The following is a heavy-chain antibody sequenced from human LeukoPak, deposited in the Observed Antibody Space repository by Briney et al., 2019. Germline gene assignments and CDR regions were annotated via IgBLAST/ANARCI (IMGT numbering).Heavy chain of an antibody. V-gene: IGHV3-30*04. J-gene: IGHJ4*02. CDR2: ISYDGSNK. CDR3: AKDLDIAAAGDDY. D-gene: IGHD6-13*01. CDR1: GFTFSSYA. Sequence: PGGSLRLSCAASGFTFSSYALHWVRQAPGKGLEWVAVISYDGSNKYYADSVKGRFTISRDNSKNTLYLQMNSLRAEDTAVYYCAKDLDIAAAGDDYWGQGTLVTVSS.